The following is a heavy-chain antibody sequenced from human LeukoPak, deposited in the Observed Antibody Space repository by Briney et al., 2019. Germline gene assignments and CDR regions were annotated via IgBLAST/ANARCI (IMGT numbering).Heavy chain of an antibody. J-gene: IGHJ4*02. CDR3: AKSGIQLWYALDY. D-gene: IGHD5-18*01. V-gene: IGHV3-23*01. Sequence: PGGSLRLSCAASGFTFSSYAMSWVRQAPGKGLEWVSAISGSGGSTYYADSVKGRFAISRDNSKNTLYLQMNSLRAEDTAVYYCAKSGIQLWYALDYWGQGTLVTVSS. CDR1: GFTFSSYA. CDR2: ISGSGGST.